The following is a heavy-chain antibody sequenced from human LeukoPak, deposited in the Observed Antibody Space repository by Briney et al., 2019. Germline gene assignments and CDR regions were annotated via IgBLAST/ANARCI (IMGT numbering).Heavy chain of an antibody. CDR1: GFTVSSNY. D-gene: IGHD5-24*01. CDR2: IYSGGST. Sequence: GGSLRLSCAASGFTVSSNYMSWVRQAPGKGLEWVSVIYSGGSTYYAGSVKGRFTISRDNSKNTLYLQMNSLRAEDTAVYYCARGFDGYDAFDIWGQGTMVTVSS. CDR3: ARGFDGYDAFDI. J-gene: IGHJ3*02. V-gene: IGHV3-53*01.